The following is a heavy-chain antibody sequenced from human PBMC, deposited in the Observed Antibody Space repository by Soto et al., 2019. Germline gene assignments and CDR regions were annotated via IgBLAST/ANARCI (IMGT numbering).Heavy chain of an antibody. CDR3: ASSLLTPFGY. CDR2: INSDGSST. J-gene: IGHJ4*02. Sequence: GGSLRLSCAASGFIFNNYWMHWVRQAPGKGLVWVLRINSDGSSTSYADSVKGRFTISRDNAKNTLYLQMNSLRAEDTAVYYCASSLLTPFGYWGQGTLVTVSS. CDR1: GFIFNNYW. D-gene: IGHD7-27*01. V-gene: IGHV3-74*01.